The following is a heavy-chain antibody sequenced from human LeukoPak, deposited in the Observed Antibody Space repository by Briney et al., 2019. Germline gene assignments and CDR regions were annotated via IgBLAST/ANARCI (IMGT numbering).Heavy chain of an antibody. D-gene: IGHD3-10*02. J-gene: IGHJ4*02. CDR1: GFTFSTYN. CDR3: ARDPSIVRGVITHFDS. CDR2: IDSSGSYI. V-gene: IGHV3-21*01. Sequence: GGSLRLSCAASGFTFSTYNMNWVRQAPGEGLEWVSSIDSSGSYIYYADSVRGRFTISRDSAKNSLFLQMNSLRAGDTAVYYCARDPSIVRGVITHFDSWGQGTLVTVSS.